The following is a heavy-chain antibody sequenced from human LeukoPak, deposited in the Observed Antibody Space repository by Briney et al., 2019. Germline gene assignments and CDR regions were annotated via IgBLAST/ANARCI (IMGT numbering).Heavy chain of an antibody. Sequence: SETLSLTCTVSGGSLSSGSYYWSWIRQPAGKGLGWIGRIYSSGSTNYNSSLKSRVTISVDTSKNQFSLKLSSVTAADTAVYYCARSTYYYGSGSYYPFDCWGQGTLVTVSS. CDR1: GGSLSSGSYY. CDR3: ARSTYYYGSGSYYPFDC. J-gene: IGHJ4*02. V-gene: IGHV4-61*02. CDR2: IYSSGST. D-gene: IGHD3-10*01.